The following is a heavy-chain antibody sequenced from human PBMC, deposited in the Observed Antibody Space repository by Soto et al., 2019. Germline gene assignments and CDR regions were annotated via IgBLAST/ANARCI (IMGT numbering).Heavy chain of an antibody. D-gene: IGHD3-22*01. J-gene: IGHJ4*02. V-gene: IGHV1-69*01. CDR1: GGTFSSYA. Sequence: QVQLVQSGAEVQKPGSSVKVSCKASGGTFSSYAISWVRQAPGQGLEWMGGIIPIFGTANYAQKFQGRVTITADESTSTADMELSSLRSEDTAVYYCAREGAYYDSKGHQVYYFDYWGQGTLVTVSS. CDR2: IIPIFGTA. CDR3: AREGAYYDSKGHQVYYFDY.